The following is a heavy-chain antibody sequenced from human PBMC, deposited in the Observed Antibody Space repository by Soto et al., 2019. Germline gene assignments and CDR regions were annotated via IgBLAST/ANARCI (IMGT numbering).Heavy chain of an antibody. V-gene: IGHV3-48*01. CDR1: GFTFSSYS. CDR2: ISSSSSTI. D-gene: IGHD2-8*01. Sequence: PGGSLRLSCAASGFTFSSYSMNWVRQAPGKGLEWVSYISSSSSTIYYADSVKGRFTISRDNAKNSLYLQMNSLRAEDTAVYYCARDPKLVVYASYFDYWGQGTLVTVSS. J-gene: IGHJ4*02. CDR3: ARDPKLVVYASYFDY.